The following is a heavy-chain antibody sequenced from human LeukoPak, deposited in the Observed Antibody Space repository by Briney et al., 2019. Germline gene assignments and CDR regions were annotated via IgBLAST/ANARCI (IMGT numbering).Heavy chain of an antibody. CDR2: ISYDGSNK. J-gene: IGHJ3*02. CDR1: GFTFSSYG. V-gene: IGHV3-30*18. Sequence: PGRSLRLSCAASGFTFSSYGMHWVRQAPGKGLEWVAVISYDGSNKYYADSVKGRFTISRDNSKNTLYLQMNSLRAEDTAVYYCAKDDLQYCSSTSCYWNAFDIWGQGTMVTVSS. D-gene: IGHD2-2*01. CDR3: AKDDLQYCSSTSCYWNAFDI.